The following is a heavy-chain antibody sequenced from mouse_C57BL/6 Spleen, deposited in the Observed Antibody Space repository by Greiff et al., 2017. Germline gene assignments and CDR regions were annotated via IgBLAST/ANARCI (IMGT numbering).Heavy chain of an antibody. CDR2: IWTGGGT. V-gene: IGHV2-9-1*01. J-gene: IGHJ4*01. Sequence: QVQLKESGPGLVAPSQSLSITCTVSGFSLTSYALSWVRQPPGKGLEWLGVIWTGGGTNYNSALKSRLSISKDNSKSQVFLKMNSLQTDDTARYYCARWDDYAVGYAMDYWGQGTSVTVSS. D-gene: IGHD2-4*01. CDR1: GFSLTSYA. CDR3: ARWDDYAVGYAMDY.